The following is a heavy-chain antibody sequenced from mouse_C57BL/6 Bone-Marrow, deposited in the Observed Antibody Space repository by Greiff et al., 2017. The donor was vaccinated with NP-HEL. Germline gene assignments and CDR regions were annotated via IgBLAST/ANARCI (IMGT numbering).Heavy chain of an antibody. J-gene: IGHJ4*01. D-gene: IGHD2-13*01. V-gene: IGHV5-6*01. Sequence: EVKLVESGGDLVKPGGSLKLSCAASGFTFSSYGMSWVRQTPDKRLEWVATISSGGSYTYYPDSVKGRFTISRDNAKNTLYLQMSSLQSEDTAMYYCARGRLYAMDYWGQGTSVTVSS. CDR1: GFTFSSYG. CDR2: ISSGGSYT. CDR3: ARGRLYAMDY.